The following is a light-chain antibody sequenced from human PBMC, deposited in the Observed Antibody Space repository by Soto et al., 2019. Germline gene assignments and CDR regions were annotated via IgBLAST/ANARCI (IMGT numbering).Light chain of an antibody. V-gene: IGKV1-39*01. CDR2: AAS. CDR3: QQSYSTPIT. Sequence: DIQITQSPSSLSASVGDRVTITCRASQSISSYLNWYPQKPGKAPKLLIYAASSLQSGVQSRFSGSGSGTDFTLTISSLQPEDFATYYCQQSYSTPITFGQGTRLEI. J-gene: IGKJ5*01. CDR1: QSISSY.